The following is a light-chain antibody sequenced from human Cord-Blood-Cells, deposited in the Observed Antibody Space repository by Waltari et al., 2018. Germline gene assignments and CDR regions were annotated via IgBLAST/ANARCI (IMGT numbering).Light chain of an antibody. CDR3: CSYAGSSTWV. CDR1: SSHVGSYNL. Sequence: QTPLTQPAAVSGSPGQSITLYRTCPSSHVGSYNLDSWYQQPPGKAPKLMIYEGSKRPSGVSNRFSGSKSGNTASLTISGLRAEDEADYYCCSYAGSSTWVFGGGTKLTVL. V-gene: IGLV2-23*01. CDR2: EGS. J-gene: IGLJ3*02.